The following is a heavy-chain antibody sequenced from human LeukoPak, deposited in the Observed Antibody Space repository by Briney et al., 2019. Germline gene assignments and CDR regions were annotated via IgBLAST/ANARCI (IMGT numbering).Heavy chain of an antibody. CDR1: GYTFTGYY. J-gene: IGHJ6*02. CDR3: ARGLSGSGSYYDYGMDV. V-gene: IGHV1-2*02. Sequence: ASVKVSCKASGYTFTGYYMHWVRQAPGQGLEWMGWINPNSGGTNYAQKFQGRDTMTRDTSISTAYMELSRVRSDDTAVYYCARGLSGSGSYYDYGMDVWGQGTTVTVSS. CDR2: INPNSGGT. D-gene: IGHD3-10*01.